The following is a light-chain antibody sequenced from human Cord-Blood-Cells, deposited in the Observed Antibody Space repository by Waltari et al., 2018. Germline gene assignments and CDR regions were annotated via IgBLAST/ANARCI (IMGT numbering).Light chain of an antibody. CDR3: HSRDSSRSHRV. Sequence: SSELTQHPSVSVALGPPVGIASHGDSLRRHSAGCYQQQPGQAPELVIYGKNNWPSGIPDRFSGSSSGNTASLTITGAQAEDEADYYCHSRDSSRSHRVFGGGTKLTVL. CDR1: SLRRHS. J-gene: IGLJ2*01. CDR2: GKN. V-gene: IGLV3-19*01.